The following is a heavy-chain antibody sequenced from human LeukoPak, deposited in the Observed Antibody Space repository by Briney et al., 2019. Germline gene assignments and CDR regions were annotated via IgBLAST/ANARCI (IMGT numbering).Heavy chain of an antibody. D-gene: IGHD3-3*01. CDR2: ISGSGANT. CDR3: ARMGYDFWPGGWFDP. Sequence: GGSLRLSCATSGFTFTSYALSWVRQAPGKGLEWVSGISGSGANTYYAESVKGRFTISRDNSKNTLYLQMNSLRAEDTAVYYCARMGYDFWPGGWFDPWGQGTLVTVSS. CDR1: GFTFTSYA. J-gene: IGHJ5*02. V-gene: IGHV3-23*01.